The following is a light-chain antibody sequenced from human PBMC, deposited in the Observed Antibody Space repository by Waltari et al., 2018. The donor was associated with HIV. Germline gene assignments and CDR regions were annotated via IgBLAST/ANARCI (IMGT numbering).Light chain of an antibody. J-gene: IGKJ2*03. CDR1: ESIAADH. CDR3: QHYSSSPYS. Sequence: VLTQSPGTLSLSPGESATLSCRASESIAADHLAWYQHKFGQAPRLLIYASSTRASGIPDRFSGTSAGTHFSLTISRLEPEDFAVYYCQHYSSSPYSFGQGTRLEIK. CDR2: ASS. V-gene: IGKV3-20*01.